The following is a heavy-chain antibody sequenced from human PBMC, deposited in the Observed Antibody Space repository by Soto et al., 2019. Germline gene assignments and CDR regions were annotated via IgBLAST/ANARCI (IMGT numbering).Heavy chain of an antibody. Sequence: EVQLLESGGGLVQPGGSLRLSCAASGFTFSSYAMSWVRQAPGKGLEWVSAISGSGGSTYYADSVKGRFTISRDNSKNTLYLQMNSLRAEDTAVYYCAKDGSAMVRGVKSPRYYYGMDVWGQGTTVTVSS. CDR1: GFTFSSYA. CDR2: ISGSGGST. D-gene: IGHD3-10*01. V-gene: IGHV3-23*01. J-gene: IGHJ6*02. CDR3: AKDGSAMVRGVKSPRYYYGMDV.